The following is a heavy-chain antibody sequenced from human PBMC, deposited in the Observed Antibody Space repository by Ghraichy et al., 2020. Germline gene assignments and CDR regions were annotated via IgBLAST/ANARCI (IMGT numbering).Heavy chain of an antibody. D-gene: IGHD3-16*02. Sequence: ETLSLTCAVSGFTVNTNYMTWVRQAPGKGLEWVSVIYGGGSTYYADSVKGRFTISRDHSKNTLYLQMNKLRADDMALYYCASSLSMDVWGNGTTVTVSS. CDR1: GFTVNTNY. CDR3: ASSLSMDV. CDR2: IYGGGST. J-gene: IGHJ6*03. V-gene: IGHV3-53*01.